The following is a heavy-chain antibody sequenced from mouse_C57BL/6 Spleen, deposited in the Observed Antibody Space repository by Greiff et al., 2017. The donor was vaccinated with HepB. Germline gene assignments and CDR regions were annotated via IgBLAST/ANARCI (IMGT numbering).Heavy chain of an antibody. D-gene: IGHD1-1*01. Sequence: QVQLKQSGAELARPGASVKLSCKASGYTFTSYGISWVKQRTGQGLEWIGEIYPRSGNTYYNEKFKGKATLTADKSSSTAYMELRSLTSEDSAVYFCARGSSYERTWFAYWGQGTLVTVSA. CDR3: ARGSSYERTWFAY. J-gene: IGHJ3*01. CDR2: IYPRSGNT. V-gene: IGHV1-81*01. CDR1: GYTFTSYG.